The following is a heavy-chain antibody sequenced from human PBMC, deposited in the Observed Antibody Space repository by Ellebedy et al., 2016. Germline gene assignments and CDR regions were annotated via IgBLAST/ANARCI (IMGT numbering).Heavy chain of an antibody. CDR2: ISTYNGNT. Sequence: ASVKVSCXASGYTFTTSGISWVRQAPGQGLEWMGWISTYNGNTNYAQKLQGRVTMTTDTSTSTAYMELRSLRSDDTAVYYCARFEGVGDGYNLAFDYWGQGTLVTVSS. J-gene: IGHJ4*02. CDR3: ARFEGVGDGYNLAFDY. V-gene: IGHV1-18*01. CDR1: GYTFTTSG. D-gene: IGHD5-24*01.